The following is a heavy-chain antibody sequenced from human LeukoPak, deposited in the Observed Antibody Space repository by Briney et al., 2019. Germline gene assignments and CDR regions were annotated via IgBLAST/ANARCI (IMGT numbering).Heavy chain of an antibody. Sequence: ASVKVSCKASGGTFSNYAISWVRQATGQGLEWMGWMNPNSGNTGYAQKFQGRVTMTRNTSISTAYMELSSLRSEDTAVYYCACQIEVGATHRGYYYYMDVWGKGTTVTVSS. CDR2: MNPNSGNT. CDR1: GGTFSNYA. J-gene: IGHJ6*03. V-gene: IGHV1-8*02. D-gene: IGHD1-26*01. CDR3: ACQIEVGATHRGYYYYMDV.